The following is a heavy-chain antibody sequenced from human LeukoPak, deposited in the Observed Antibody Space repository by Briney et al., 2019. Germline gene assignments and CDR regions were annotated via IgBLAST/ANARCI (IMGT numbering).Heavy chain of an antibody. Sequence: SETLSLTCVVSGYPISSGYHWGWIRQPPGEGLECIGSVYRSGSTYYNPSLKSRVTISVDTSKHQISLKVRSVTAADTAVYYCARENWVFDYWGQGILVTVSS. V-gene: IGHV4-38-2*02. J-gene: IGHJ4*02. CDR3: ARENWVFDY. D-gene: IGHD7-27*01. CDR2: VYRSGST. CDR1: GYPISSGYH.